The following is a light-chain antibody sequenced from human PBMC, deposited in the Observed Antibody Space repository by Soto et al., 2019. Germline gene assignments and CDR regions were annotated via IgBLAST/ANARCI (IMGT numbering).Light chain of an antibody. Sequence: QSALTQPASVSGYPGQSITISCTGTSSDVGGSNYVSWYQQYPGKVPKLLINKVSNRPSGVSNRFSGSKSAYTASLTISGLQAEDEADYFCTSSTSSSHYVFGTGTKVTVL. CDR1: SSDVGGSNY. CDR2: KVS. V-gene: IGLV2-14*01. J-gene: IGLJ1*01. CDR3: TSSTSSSHYV.